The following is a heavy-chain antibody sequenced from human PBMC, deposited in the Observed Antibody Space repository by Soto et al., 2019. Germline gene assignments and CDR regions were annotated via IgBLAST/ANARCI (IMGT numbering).Heavy chain of an antibody. Sequence: EVQLVESGGGLIQPGGSLRLSCAVSGFTVSNNYMSWVRQAPGKGLEGVSVIYSGGYTAYGDSVKGRFTISRDNSKNTPYHEVNGPTADGTAGFARGTRPGGGGYWGQGTLVTVSS. D-gene: IGHD3-10*01. J-gene: IGHJ4*02. CDR1: GFTVSNNY. V-gene: IGHV3-53*01. CDR3: GTRPGGGGY. CDR2: IYSGGYT.